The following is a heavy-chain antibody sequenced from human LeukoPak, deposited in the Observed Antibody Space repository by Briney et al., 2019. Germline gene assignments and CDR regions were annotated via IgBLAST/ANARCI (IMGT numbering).Heavy chain of an antibody. CDR2: IVVGSGNT. V-gene: IGHV1-58*01. D-gene: IGHD5-18*01. CDR3: AADLPEYSPNFDWYFDL. Sequence: SVKVSCKASGFTFTSSAVQWVRQARGQRLEWIGWIVVGSGNTNYAQKFQERVTITRDMSTSTAYMELSSLRSEDTAVYYCAADLPEYSPNFDWYFDLWGRGTLVTVSS. J-gene: IGHJ2*01. CDR1: GFTFTSSA.